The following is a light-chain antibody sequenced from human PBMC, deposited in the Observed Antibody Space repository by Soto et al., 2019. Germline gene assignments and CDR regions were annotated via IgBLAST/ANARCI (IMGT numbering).Light chain of an antibody. Sequence: QSALTQPASVSGSPGQSITISCTGTSSDVGSYNLVSWYQQHPGKAPKLMIYEVSKRPSGVSNRFSGSKSGNTASLTISGLQAEDEVDYYCCSYAGSSTYVFGTGTKVTV. V-gene: IGLV2-23*02. CDR1: SSDVGSYNL. CDR3: CSYAGSSTYV. J-gene: IGLJ1*01. CDR2: EVS.